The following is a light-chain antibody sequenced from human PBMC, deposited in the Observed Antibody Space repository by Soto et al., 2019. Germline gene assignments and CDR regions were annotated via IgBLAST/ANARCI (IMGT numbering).Light chain of an antibody. V-gene: IGLV1-40*01. CDR1: SSNIGARYD. CDR3: QSYDNSLSAYV. Sequence: QSVLTQPPSVSGASGQRVTSSCTGSSSNIGARYDVHWYQQLPGTAPKLLIYTNSNRPSGVPDRFSGSKSDTSASLAINGLQAEDEADYYCQSYDNSLSAYVFGTGTKLTVL. J-gene: IGLJ1*01. CDR2: TNS.